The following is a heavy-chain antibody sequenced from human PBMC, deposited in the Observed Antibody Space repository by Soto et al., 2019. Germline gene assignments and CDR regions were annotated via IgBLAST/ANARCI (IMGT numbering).Heavy chain of an antibody. CDR1: GYSFTSYW. CDR3: ARIDCSGGSCYSGDYYYYGMDV. J-gene: IGHJ6*02. CDR2: IYPGDSDT. Sequence: GESLKISCKGSGYSFTSYWIGWARQMPGKGLEWMGIIYPGDSDTRYSPSFQGQVTISADKSISTAYLQWSSLKASDTAMYYCARIDCSGGSCYSGDYYYYGMDVWGQGTTVTVSS. D-gene: IGHD2-15*01. V-gene: IGHV5-51*01.